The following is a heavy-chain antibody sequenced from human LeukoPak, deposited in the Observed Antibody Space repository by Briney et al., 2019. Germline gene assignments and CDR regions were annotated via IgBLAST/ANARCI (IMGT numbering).Heavy chain of an antibody. Sequence: SDTLSLTRCLSNGSISSAYFRNWLRQHPGKGLEWICLIYYTGNTYPRPTLDSPLPILVDKSKNEFSLRLTSLTAADTAVYFCARGADPDFGKAYGQPRYWFFDLWGRGTLVTVSS. CDR2: IYYTGNT. CDR3: ARGADPDFGKAYGQPRYWFFDL. CDR1: NGSISSAYF. V-gene: IGHV4-31*01. J-gene: IGHJ2*01. D-gene: IGHD3-16*01.